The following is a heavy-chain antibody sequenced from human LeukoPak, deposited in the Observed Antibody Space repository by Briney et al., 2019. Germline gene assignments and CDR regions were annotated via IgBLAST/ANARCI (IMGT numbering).Heavy chain of an antibody. J-gene: IGHJ4*02. CDR3: ARDPKGYYYDSSGPAGDY. D-gene: IGHD3-22*01. V-gene: IGHV1-69*05. Sequence: SVKVSCKASGGTFSSYAISWVRQAPGQGLEWMGGIIPIFGTANYAQKFQGRVTITTDESTSTAYMELSSPRSEDTAVYYCARDPKGYYYDSSGPAGDYWGQGTLVTVSS. CDR1: GGTFSSYA. CDR2: IIPIFGTA.